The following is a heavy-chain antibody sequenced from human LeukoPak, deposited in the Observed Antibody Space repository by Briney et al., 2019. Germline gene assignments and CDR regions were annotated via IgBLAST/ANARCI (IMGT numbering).Heavy chain of an antibody. J-gene: IGHJ3*02. CDR1: GGSISSSSYY. V-gene: IGHV4-39*02. CDR2: IYYSGST. Sequence: SETLSLTCTVSGGSISSSSYYWGWIRQPPGKGLEWIGSIYYSGSTYYNPSLKSRVTISVDTSKNQFSLKLSSVTAADTAVYYCARDGTVIYAFDIWGQGTMVTVSS. D-gene: IGHD3-16*02. CDR3: ARDGTVIYAFDI.